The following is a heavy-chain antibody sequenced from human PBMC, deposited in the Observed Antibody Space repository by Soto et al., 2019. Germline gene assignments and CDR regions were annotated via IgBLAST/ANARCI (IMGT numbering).Heavy chain of an antibody. V-gene: IGHV4-31*03. Sequence: SETLSLTCTVSGGSISSGGYYWSWIRQHPGKGLEWIGYIYYSGSTYYNPSLKSRVTISVDTSKNQFSLKLSSVTAADTAVYYCARDMRPAAGTYYYYGMDVWGQGTTVTVSS. D-gene: IGHD6-13*01. CDR1: GGSISSGGYY. J-gene: IGHJ6*02. CDR2: IYYSGST. CDR3: ARDMRPAAGTYYYYGMDV.